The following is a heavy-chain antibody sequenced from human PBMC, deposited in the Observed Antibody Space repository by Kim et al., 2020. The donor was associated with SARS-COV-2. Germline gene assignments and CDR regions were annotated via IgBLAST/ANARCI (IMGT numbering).Heavy chain of an antibody. CDR3: AKQVNSSSLYWFDP. Sequence: GGSLRLSCAASGFTFSNYGMHWVRQTPGKGLEWVAVILNNGHNKYYADSVKGRFILSRDNSKNILYLQMNGLRPDDTAVYFCAKQVNSSSLYWFDPWGQGTLVTVPS. J-gene: IGHJ5*02. D-gene: IGHD1-26*01. CDR2: ILNNGHNK. CDR1: GFTFSNYG. V-gene: IGHV3-30*18.